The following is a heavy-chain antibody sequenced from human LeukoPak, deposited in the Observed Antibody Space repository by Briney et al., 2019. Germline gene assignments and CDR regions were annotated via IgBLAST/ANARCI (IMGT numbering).Heavy chain of an antibody. D-gene: IGHD6-19*01. Sequence: ASVKVSCKASGYTFTGYYMHWVRQAPGQGLEWMGWINPNSGGTNYAQKFQGRVTMTRDTSISTAYMELSRLRSDDTAVYYCARVVIAVAGTSAFDYWGQGTLVTVSS. J-gene: IGHJ4*02. V-gene: IGHV1-2*02. CDR1: GYTFTGYY. CDR3: ARVVIAVAGTSAFDY. CDR2: INPNSGGT.